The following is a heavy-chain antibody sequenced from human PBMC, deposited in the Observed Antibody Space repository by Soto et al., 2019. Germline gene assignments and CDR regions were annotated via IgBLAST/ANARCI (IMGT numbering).Heavy chain of an antibody. CDR2: IFPSDSDT. CDR3: ARQYVSVPTIPMLSYDF. CDR1: GYTFSAYW. J-gene: IGHJ4*02. V-gene: IGHV5-51*01. D-gene: IGHD5-12*01. Sequence: GESLKISCKGSGYTFSAYWIAWVRQMPGKGLEWMGLIFPSDSDTRYSPSFQGQVTISVDKSISTAYLQWSSLKASDTAIYYCARQYVSVPTIPMLSYDFWGQGTLVTVSS.